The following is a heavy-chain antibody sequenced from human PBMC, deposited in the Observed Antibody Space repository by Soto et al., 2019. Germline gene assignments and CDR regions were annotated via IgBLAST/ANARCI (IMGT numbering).Heavy chain of an antibody. J-gene: IGHJ4*02. CDR1: GYSISYGYY. CDR2: IYYNGST. D-gene: IGHD1-26*01. Sequence: LSLTCGVSGYSISYGYYWGWIRQPPGKGLEWIGNIYYNGSTNYNPSLKSRVTMSVDKSKNHFSLKLTSVTAADTAVYYCARRGSSGTPVDYWGQGILVTVSS. V-gene: IGHV4-38-2*01. CDR3: ARRGSSGTPVDY.